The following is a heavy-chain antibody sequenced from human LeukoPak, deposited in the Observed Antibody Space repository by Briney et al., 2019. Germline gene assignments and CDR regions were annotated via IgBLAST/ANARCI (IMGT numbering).Heavy chain of an antibody. V-gene: IGHV1-2*02. Sequence: GASVKVSCKASGYTFTDYYMHWVRQAPGQGLEWMGWINPNSGGTNYAQKFQGRVTMTRDTSISTAYMELSRLRSDDTAVYYCARDNYYDSSGMGYWGQGTLVTVSS. D-gene: IGHD3-22*01. J-gene: IGHJ4*02. CDR1: GYTFTDYY. CDR3: ARDNYYDSSGMGY. CDR2: INPNSGGT.